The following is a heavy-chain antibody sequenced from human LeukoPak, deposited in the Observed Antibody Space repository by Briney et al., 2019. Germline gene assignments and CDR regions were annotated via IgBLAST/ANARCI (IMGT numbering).Heavy chain of an antibody. CDR1: GYTFTSYG. CDR3: ARDRTPRRGYTSSPPGGY. V-gene: IGHV1-18*01. Sequence: ASVKVSCKASGYTFTSYGISWVRQAPGQGLEWRGWIGAYDGNTNYAQKLQGRVTMATDTSTSTAYMELRSLRSDHTAVYSCARDRTPRRGYTSSPPGGYWGQGTLVTVSS. CDR2: IGAYDGNT. J-gene: IGHJ4*02. D-gene: IGHD6-6*01.